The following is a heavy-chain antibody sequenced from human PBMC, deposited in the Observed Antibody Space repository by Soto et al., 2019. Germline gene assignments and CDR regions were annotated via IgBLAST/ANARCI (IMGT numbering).Heavy chain of an antibody. CDR2: ISPYNGDR. V-gene: IGHV1-18*04. CDR3: ANTRSYDSHRPFDY. D-gene: IGHD3-16*01. CDR1: GYTFNTYG. Sequence: SDKGSFKSSGYTFNTYGISWVRQAPGQGLEWMGWISPYNGDRRLSEKMQGRLTMTTDTSTSTGYMELRSLTADDTDVYYCANTRSYDSHRPFDYWGQGTLVTVYS. J-gene: IGHJ4*02.